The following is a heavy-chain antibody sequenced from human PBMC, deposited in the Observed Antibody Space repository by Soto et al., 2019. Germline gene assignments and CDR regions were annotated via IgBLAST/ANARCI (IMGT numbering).Heavy chain of an antibody. J-gene: IGHJ4*02. V-gene: IGHV3-30-3*01. CDR1: GFTFSTYA. D-gene: IGHD6-25*01. Sequence: GVSPRLSCVASGFTFSTYAMHWVRQAPGKGLEWVAVISSDGSNQYYADSVKGRFTISRDNFENTLFVQMNSLRPEDSAVYYCVTSYPGLPAAGHHPGNYWGQGTLVTVSS. CDR3: VTSYPGLPAAGHHPGNY. CDR2: ISSDGSNQ.